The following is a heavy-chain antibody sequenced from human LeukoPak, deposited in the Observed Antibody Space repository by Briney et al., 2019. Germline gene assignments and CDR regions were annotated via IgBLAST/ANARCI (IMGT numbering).Heavy chain of an antibody. Sequence: PGGSLTLSCATSGFTFSNHYMDWVRQPPGKGLEWVGRTITKAKDNTTEYSASVKGRFTVSRDDSMHSLYLQMNSLKTEDTAVYYCARGPTVTFNYHYGMDVWGQGTTVTVSS. J-gene: IGHJ6*02. V-gene: IGHV3-72*01. CDR3: ARGPTVTFNYHYGMDV. CDR1: GFTFSNHY. CDR2: TITKAKDNTT. D-gene: IGHD4-17*01.